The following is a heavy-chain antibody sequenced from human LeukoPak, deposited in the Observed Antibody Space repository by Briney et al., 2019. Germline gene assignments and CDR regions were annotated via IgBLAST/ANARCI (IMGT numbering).Heavy chain of an antibody. V-gene: IGHV3-48*04. D-gene: IGHD3-10*01. CDR2: ISSSSSTI. CDR3: ARDMYYYGPAAFDI. Sequence: GGSLRLSCAASGFSFSSYSMNRVRQAPGKGLEWVSYISSSSSTIYYADSVKGRFTISRDNAKNSLYLQMNSLRAEDTAVYYCARDMYYYGPAAFDIWGQGTMVTVSS. J-gene: IGHJ3*02. CDR1: GFSFSSYS.